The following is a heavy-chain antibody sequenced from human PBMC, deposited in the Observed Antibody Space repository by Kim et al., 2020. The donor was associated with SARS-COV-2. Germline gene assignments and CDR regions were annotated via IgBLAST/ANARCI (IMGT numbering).Heavy chain of an antibody. V-gene: IGHV3-64*02. CDR1: GFTFSSYA. J-gene: IGHJ4*02. Sequence: GWSLRLSCAASGFTFSSYAMHWVRQAPGKGLEYVSAISSNGGTTYYADSVKGRFTISRDNSKNTLTLQMGSLRAEDMAVYYCARVESGERYFDYWGQGTLVTVSS. CDR3: ARVESGERYFDY. D-gene: IGHD3-16*01. CDR2: ISSNGGTT.